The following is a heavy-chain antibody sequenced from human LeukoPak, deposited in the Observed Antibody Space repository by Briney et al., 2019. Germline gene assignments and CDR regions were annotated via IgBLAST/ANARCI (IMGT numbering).Heavy chain of an antibody. Sequence: GTSLRLSFAASGFTVSSNYMSWVRQAPGKGLEWVSVIYSGGSTYYADSVKGRFTISRDNSKNTLYLQMNSLRAEDTAVYYCAREHRPGYSSSWYSDAFDIWGQGTMVTVSS. V-gene: IGHV3-53*01. D-gene: IGHD6-13*01. CDR2: IYSGGST. CDR1: GFTVSSNY. CDR3: AREHRPGYSSSWYSDAFDI. J-gene: IGHJ3*02.